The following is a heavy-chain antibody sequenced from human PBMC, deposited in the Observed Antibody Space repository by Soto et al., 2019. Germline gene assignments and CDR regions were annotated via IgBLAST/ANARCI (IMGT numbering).Heavy chain of an antibody. J-gene: IGHJ6*02. CDR3: AHRVSLFGMDV. Sequence: QITLKESGPPLVKPTQTLTQTCTFSGFSLITTEIQVAWIRQSPGKALECLAVIYGDDTKRYSPSLSSRLTVTKDTSKNQVVLIMTNMDPRDTGTYYCAHRVSLFGMDVWGQGTTVTVSS. CDR2: IYGDDTK. CDR1: GFSLITTEIQ. V-gene: IGHV2-5*02.